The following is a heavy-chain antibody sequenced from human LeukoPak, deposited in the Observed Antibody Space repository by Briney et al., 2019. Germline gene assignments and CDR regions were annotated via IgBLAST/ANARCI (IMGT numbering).Heavy chain of an antibody. CDR3: AKDRGVGPPRYFDY. V-gene: IGHV3-23*01. J-gene: IGHJ4*02. D-gene: IGHD3-10*01. CDR2: ISGSGGST. Sequence: GGSLRLSCAASGFTFSSYSMNWVRQAPGKGLEWVSAISGSGGSTYYADSVKGRFTISRDNSKNTLYLQMNSLRAEDTAVYYCAKDRGVGPPRYFDYWGQGTLVTVSS. CDR1: GFTFSSYS.